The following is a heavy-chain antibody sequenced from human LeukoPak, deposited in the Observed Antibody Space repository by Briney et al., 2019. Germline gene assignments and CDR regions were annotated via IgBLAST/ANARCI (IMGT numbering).Heavy chain of an antibody. CDR2: ISSSSSYI. Sequence: GGSLRLSCAASGFTFSASDMNWVRQTPGKGLEWVSSISSSSSYIYYADSVKGRFSISRDNAKKSLYLQMNSLRAEDTAVYYCARVLKATPDVWGKGTTVTVSS. CDR3: ARVLKATPDV. D-gene: IGHD5-24*01. V-gene: IGHV3-21*01. J-gene: IGHJ6*04. CDR1: GFTFSASD.